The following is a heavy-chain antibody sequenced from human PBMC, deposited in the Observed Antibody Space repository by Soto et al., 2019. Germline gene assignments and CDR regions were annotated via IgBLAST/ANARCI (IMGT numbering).Heavy chain of an antibody. CDR1: GGSISSGGYY. V-gene: IGHV4-31*03. CDR2: ISYSGST. J-gene: IGHJ5*02. D-gene: IGHD3-22*01. Sequence: QVQLQESGPGLVKPSQTLSLTCTVSGGSISSGGYYWSWIRQHPGKGLEWIGYISYSGSTYYNPSLKSRVTISVDTSKNQFSLKLSSVTAADTAVYYCASWPVVVATNWFDPWGQGTLVTVSS. CDR3: ASWPVVVATNWFDP.